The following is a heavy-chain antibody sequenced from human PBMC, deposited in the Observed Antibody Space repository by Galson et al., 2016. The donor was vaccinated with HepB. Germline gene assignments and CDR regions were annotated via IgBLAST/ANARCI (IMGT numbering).Heavy chain of an antibody. Sequence: SLRLSCAASGFTFNSSDFHWVRQAPGRGLEWVSSIGSSGDTYYPGFVKGRFTIPRENVKNSLYLQMNSLRPGDTAVYYCARGGSSADYYYYGLDVWGQGTTVTVSS. CDR1: GFTFNSSD. D-gene: IGHD6-19*01. CDR2: IGSSGDT. J-gene: IGHJ6*02. V-gene: IGHV3-13*01. CDR3: ARGGSSADYYYYGLDV.